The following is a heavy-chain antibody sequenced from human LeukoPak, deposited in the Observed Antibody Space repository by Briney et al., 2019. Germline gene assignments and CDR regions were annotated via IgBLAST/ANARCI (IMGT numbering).Heavy chain of an antibody. CDR3: VKDRSGELLLDYFDY. CDR1: GFTFHDYA. CDR2: ISWNSGTI. V-gene: IGHV3-9*01. Sequence: GGSLRLSCAASGFTFHDYAMHWVRQAPGKGLEWVSGISWNSGTIGYADSVKGRFTISRDNAKNSLYLQMNSLRAEDTALYYYVKDRSGELLLDYFDYWGQGTLVTVSS. D-gene: IGHD3-10*01. J-gene: IGHJ4*02.